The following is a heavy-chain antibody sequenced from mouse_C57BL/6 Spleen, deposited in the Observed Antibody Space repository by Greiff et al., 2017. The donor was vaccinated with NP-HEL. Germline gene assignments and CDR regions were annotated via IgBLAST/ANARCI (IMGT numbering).Heavy chain of an antibody. CDR3: ARDYGNYVSYFDY. CDR2: INPGSGGT. V-gene: IGHV1-54*01. J-gene: IGHJ2*01. CDR1: GYAFTNYL. Sequence: VMLVESGAELVRPGTSVKVSCKASGYAFTNYLIEWVKQRPGQGLEWIGVINPGSGGTKYNEKFKGKATLTADKSSSTAYMQLSSLTSEDSAVYFCARDYGNYVSYFDYWGQGTTLTVSS. D-gene: IGHD2-1*01.